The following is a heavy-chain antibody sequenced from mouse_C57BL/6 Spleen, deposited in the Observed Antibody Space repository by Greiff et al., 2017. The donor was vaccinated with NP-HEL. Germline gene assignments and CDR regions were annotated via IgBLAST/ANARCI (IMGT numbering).Heavy chain of an antibody. Sequence: VQLQESGAELVRPGASVTLSCKASGYTFTDYEMHWVKQTPVHGLEWIGAIDPETGGTAYNQKFKGKAILTADKSSSTAYMELRSLTSEDSAVYYCTRGINYYGSRVFDYWGQGTTLTVSS. V-gene: IGHV1-15*01. D-gene: IGHD1-1*01. CDR3: TRGINYYGSRVFDY. J-gene: IGHJ2*01. CDR1: GYTFTDYE. CDR2: IDPETGGT.